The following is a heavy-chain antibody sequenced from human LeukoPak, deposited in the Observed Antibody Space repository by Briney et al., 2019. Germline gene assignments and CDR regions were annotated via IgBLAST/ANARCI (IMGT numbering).Heavy chain of an antibody. CDR1: GFTSCSYW. D-gene: IGHD2-2*03. V-gene: IGHV3-7*01. Sequence: GGTLRLSCAASGFTSCSYWMSWVRQAPRKGLEWVANIKQDGSEKYYVDSAKGRFTISRANAKNSLYLQMNSLRAEDTAVYYCARDGYCSSTSCLYFDYWGQGTLVTVSS. J-gene: IGHJ4*02. CDR3: ARDGYCSSTSCLYFDY. CDR2: IKQDGSEK.